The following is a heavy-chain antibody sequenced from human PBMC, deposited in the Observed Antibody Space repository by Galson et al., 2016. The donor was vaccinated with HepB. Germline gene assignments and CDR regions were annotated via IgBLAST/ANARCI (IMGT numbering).Heavy chain of an antibody. V-gene: IGHV3-23*01. D-gene: IGHD1-7*01. CDR1: GFSFSTFA. J-gene: IGHJ6*02. CDR2: ITGTGGGT. Sequence: SLRLSCAASGFSFSTFAMSWVRQAPGKGLEWISGITGTGGGTYYADSVKGRFTISRDTSKNTLFLQLSSLRVEDTAVYYCAKDHTGSTVGWSDGMDVWGQWTSVTVS. CDR3: AKDHTGSTVGWSDGMDV.